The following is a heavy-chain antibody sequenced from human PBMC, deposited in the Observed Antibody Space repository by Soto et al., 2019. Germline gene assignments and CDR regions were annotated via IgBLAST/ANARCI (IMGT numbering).Heavy chain of an antibody. V-gene: IGHV4-59*01. D-gene: IGHD2-15*01. Sequence: QVQMQESGPGLVKPSETLSLTCTVSGGSLSDYYWNWIRKTRGKGLEWIWYIGHSGSANYNPSLKSRVTMSVDTSKNHFSLTLTSVTAADAAVYYCAIWRSSLYAFDLWGQGTLVTVSS. CDR2: IGHSGSA. J-gene: IGHJ3*01. CDR3: AIWRSSLYAFDL. CDR1: GGSLSDYY.